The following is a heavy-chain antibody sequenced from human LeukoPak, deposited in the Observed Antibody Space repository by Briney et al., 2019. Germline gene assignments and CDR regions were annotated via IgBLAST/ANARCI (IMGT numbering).Heavy chain of an antibody. Sequence: SETLSLTCTVSGGSISGHYWTWIRQPPGKGLEWIGQIHYSGRPDYNPSLKSRVTISVDTSKNQFSLKLSSVTAADTAVYYCARDRGGQLEMGMDVWGQGTTVTVSS. CDR2: IHYSGRP. D-gene: IGHD6-13*01. J-gene: IGHJ6*02. V-gene: IGHV4-59*11. CDR3: ARDRGGQLEMGMDV. CDR1: GGSISGHY.